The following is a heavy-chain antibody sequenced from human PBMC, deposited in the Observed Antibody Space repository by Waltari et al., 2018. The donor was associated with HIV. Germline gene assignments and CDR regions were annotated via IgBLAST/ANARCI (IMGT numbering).Heavy chain of an antibody. CDR1: GGSISSYY. J-gene: IGHJ4*02. Sequence: QVQLQESGPGLVKPSETLSLTCTVSGGSISSYYCHWIRQPPGKGLEWIGYIYYSGRTNYNPSLKSRVTISVDTSKNQFSLKLSSVTAADTAVYYCAREMSTGFFDYWGQGTLVTVSS. CDR2: IYYSGRT. V-gene: IGHV4-59*01. D-gene: IGHD6-25*01. CDR3: AREMSTGFFDY.